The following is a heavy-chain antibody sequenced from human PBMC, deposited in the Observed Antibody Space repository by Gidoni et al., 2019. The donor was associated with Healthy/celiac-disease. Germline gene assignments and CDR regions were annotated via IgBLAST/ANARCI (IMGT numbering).Heavy chain of an antibody. D-gene: IGHD6-13*01. CDR2: INHSGST. V-gene: IGHV4-34*01. CDR3: ARGRRSSSWYSYYYMDV. CDR1: GGSFSGYY. Sequence: VQLQQWGAGLLKPSETLSLTCAVSGGSFSGYYWSWIRQPPGKGLEWIGEINHSGSTNYNPSLKSRVTISVDTSKNQFSLKLSSVTAADTAVYYCARGRRSSSWYSYYYMDVWGKGTTVTVSS. J-gene: IGHJ6*03.